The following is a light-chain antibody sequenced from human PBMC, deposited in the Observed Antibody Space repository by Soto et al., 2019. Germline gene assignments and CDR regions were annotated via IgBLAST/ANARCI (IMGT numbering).Light chain of an antibody. CDR3: AAWDDSLSHVV. V-gene: IGLV1-47*01. Sequence: QLVLTQPPSASGTPGQRVTISCSGSSCNIGSNYVYWYQQLPGTAPKLLIYRNNQRPSGVPDRFSGSKSGTSASLAISGLQSEDEADYYCAAWDDSLSHVVFGGGTKLTVL. CDR1: SCNIGSNY. J-gene: IGLJ2*01. CDR2: RNN.